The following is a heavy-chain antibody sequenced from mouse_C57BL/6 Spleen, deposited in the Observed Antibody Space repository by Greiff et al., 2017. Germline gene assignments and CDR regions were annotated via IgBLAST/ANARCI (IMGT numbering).Heavy chain of an antibody. D-gene: IGHD4-1*01. V-gene: IGHV1-18*01. J-gene: IGHJ2*01. Sequence: EVKLLESGPELVKPGASVKIPCKASGYTFTDYNMDWVKQSHGKSLEWIGDINPNNGGTIYNQKFKGKATLTVDKSSSTAYMELRSLTSADTAVYYCARSETGTFDYWGQGTTLTVSS. CDR2: INPNNGGT. CDR3: ARSETGTFDY. CDR1: GYTFTDYN.